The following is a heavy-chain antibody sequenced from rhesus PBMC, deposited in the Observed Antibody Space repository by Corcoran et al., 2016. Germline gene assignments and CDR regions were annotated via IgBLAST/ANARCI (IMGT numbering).Heavy chain of an antibody. J-gene: IGHJ5-2*02. V-gene: IGHV4-173*01. D-gene: IGHD2-27*01. CDR2: IAVGGGRT. CDR3: ASHIVVVFTGSSLDV. Sequence: QLQLQESGPGLVKPSETLSLTCAVSGGSISSNYWSWIRQPPGKGLEWIGRIAVGGGRTDYHPSLKVGVPISTDTSKNQFSRKLSSVTAADTAVYYCASHIVVVFTGSSLDVWGRGVLVTVSS. CDR1: GGSISSNY.